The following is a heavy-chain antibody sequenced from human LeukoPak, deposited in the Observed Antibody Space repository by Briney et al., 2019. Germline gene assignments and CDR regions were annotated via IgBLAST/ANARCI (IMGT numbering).Heavy chain of an antibody. V-gene: IGHV3-23*01. CDR2: ISGSYSST. J-gene: IGHJ4*02. CDR3: ARTGYCSSTSCLEDY. D-gene: IGHD2-2*01. Sequence: PGGSLRLSCAASGFTFSNSAMSWVRQASGKGLEWVSAISGSYSSTYYADSVKGRFTISRDNSKNTLYLQMDSLRAEDTAIYYCARTGYCSSTSCLEDYWGQGILVTVSS. CDR1: GFTFSNSA.